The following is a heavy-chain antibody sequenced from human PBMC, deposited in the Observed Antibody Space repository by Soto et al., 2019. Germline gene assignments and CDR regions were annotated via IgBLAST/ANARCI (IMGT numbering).Heavy chain of an antibody. CDR2: MNPNSGNT. D-gene: IGHD3-22*01. V-gene: IGHV1-8*01. J-gene: IGHJ4*02. CDR1: GDAFTSYD. Sequence: ASVKVSCKASGDAFTSYDINWVRQATGQGLEWMGWMNPNSGNTGYAQKFQGRVTMTRNTSISTAYMELSSLRSEDTAVYYCARVGYYYDSSGYYLSFDYWGQGTLVTVSS. CDR3: ARVGYYYDSSGYYLSFDY.